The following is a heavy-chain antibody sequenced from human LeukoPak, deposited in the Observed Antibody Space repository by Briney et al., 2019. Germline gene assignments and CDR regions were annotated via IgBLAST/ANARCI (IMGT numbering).Heavy chain of an antibody. D-gene: IGHD2-2*01. J-gene: IGHJ5*02. CDR3: ARLGLSTAYNWFDP. V-gene: IGHV4-38-2*02. CDR1: GGSISSGYY. Sequence: SETLSLTCTVSGGSISSGYYWGWIRQPPGKGLEWIGSIFHSGSTYYNPSLKSRVTISVDTSKNQFSLKLTSVTAADTAVYFCARLGLSTAYNWFDPWGQGTLVTVSS. CDR2: IFHSGST.